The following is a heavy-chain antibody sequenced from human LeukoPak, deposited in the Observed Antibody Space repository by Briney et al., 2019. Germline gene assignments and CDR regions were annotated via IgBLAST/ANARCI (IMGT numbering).Heavy chain of an antibody. J-gene: IGHJ6*03. D-gene: IGHD1-14*01. Sequence: PSETLSLTCTISGYTISSGYQWGWIRQPPGKGLEWIGNIYYSGSTYYNPSLKSRLTMSVDRSNNQFSLNLSSVTAADTVVYYCARFPGGAEYRHYYYMDVWGKGTTVTVSS. CDR2: IYYSGST. CDR3: ARFPGGAEYRHYYYMDV. CDR1: GYTISSGYQ. V-gene: IGHV4-38-2*02.